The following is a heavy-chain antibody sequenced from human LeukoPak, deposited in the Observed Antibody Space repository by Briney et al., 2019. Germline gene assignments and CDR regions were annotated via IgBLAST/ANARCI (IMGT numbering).Heavy chain of an antibody. V-gene: IGHV3-9*01. CDR1: GFTFDDYA. CDR3: AKVKSSVNDFGSGKSFDY. Sequence: PGRSLRLSCAASGFTFDDYAMHWVRQAPGEGLEWVSGISWNSGSIGYADSVKGRFTISRDNAKNSLYLQMNSLRAEDTALYYCAKVKSSVNDFGSGKSFDYWGQGTLVTVSS. CDR2: ISWNSGSI. J-gene: IGHJ4*02. D-gene: IGHD3-10*01.